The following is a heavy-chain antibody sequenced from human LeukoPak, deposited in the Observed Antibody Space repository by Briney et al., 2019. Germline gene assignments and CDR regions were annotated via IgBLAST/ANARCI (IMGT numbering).Heavy chain of an antibody. CDR1: GYTFTSYG. V-gene: IGHV1-18*01. J-gene: IGHJ4*02. CDR3: ARYSPTIRTTGIDY. D-gene: IGHD1-1*01. Sequence: ASVKVSFKASGYTFTSYGISWVRQAPGQGLEWMGWISAYNGNTNYAQKLQGRVTMTTDTSTSTAYMELRSLRSDDTAVYYCARYSPTIRTTGIDYWGQGTLVTVSS. CDR2: ISAYNGNT.